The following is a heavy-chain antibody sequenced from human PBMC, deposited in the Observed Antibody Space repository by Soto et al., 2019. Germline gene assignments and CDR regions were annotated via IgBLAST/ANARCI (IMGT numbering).Heavy chain of an antibody. Sequence: GASVKVSCKASGGTFSSYAISWVRQAPGQGLERKGGIIPIFGTANYAQKFQGRVTITADESTSTAYMELSSLRSEDTAVYYCASVTYCGGDCYSTYYYYGMDVWGQGTTVTVSS. V-gene: IGHV1-69*13. CDR2: IIPIFGTA. J-gene: IGHJ6*02. D-gene: IGHD2-21*02. CDR3: ASVTYCGGDCYSTYYYYGMDV. CDR1: GGTFSSYA.